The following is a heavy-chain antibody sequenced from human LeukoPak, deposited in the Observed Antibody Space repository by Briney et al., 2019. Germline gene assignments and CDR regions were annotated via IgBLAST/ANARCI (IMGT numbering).Heavy chain of an antibody. D-gene: IGHD3-9*01. V-gene: IGHV4-39*01. J-gene: IGHJ4*02. CDR2: IYYSGST. Sequence: SETLSLTCTVSGDSISSTNYYWGWIRQPPGKGLEWIGSIYYSGSTYYNPSLESRVTISVDTSKNQFSLKLSSVTAADTAVYYCARVGTYYDILTGYSPKGAFDYWGQGTLVTVSS. CDR3: ARVGTYYDILTGYSPKGAFDY. CDR1: GDSISSTNYY.